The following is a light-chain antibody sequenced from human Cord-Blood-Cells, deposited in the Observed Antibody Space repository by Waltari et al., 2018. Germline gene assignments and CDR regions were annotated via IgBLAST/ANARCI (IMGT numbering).Light chain of an antibody. CDR3: MQALQTPFT. V-gene: IGKV2-28*01. Sequence: DIVMTQSPLSLPVTPGEPASISCRSSQSLLHSNGYNYLDWYLQKPGQSPHLLIYLGSNRASGVPDRCSGSGSGTDFTLKISRVEAEDVGVYYCMQALQTPFTFSPGTKVDIK. J-gene: IGKJ3*01. CDR2: LGS. CDR1: QSLLHSNGYNY.